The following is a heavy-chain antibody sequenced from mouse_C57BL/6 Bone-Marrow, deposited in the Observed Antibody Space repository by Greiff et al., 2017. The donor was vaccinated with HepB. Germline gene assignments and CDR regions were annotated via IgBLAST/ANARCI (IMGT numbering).Heavy chain of an antibody. J-gene: IGHJ4*01. CDR3: AREGDYYYAMDY. D-gene: IGHD3-3*01. CDR1: GFTFSDYY. Sequence: EVQLQESEGGLVQPGSSMKLSCTASGFTFSDYYMAWVRQVPEKGLEWVANINYDGSSTYYLDSLKSRFIISRDNAKNILYLQMSSLKSEDTATYYGAREGDYYYAMDYWGQGTSVTVSS. V-gene: IGHV5-16*01. CDR2: INYDGSST.